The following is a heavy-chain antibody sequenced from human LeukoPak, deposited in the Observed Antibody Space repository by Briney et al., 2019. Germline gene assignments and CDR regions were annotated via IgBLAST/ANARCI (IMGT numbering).Heavy chain of an antibody. CDR3: ARGRRYCTNGVCYKGDYYGMDV. D-gene: IGHD2-8*01. J-gene: IGHJ6*02. Sequence: ASVKVSCKASGYTFTSYDINWVRQATGQGLEWMGWMNPKSGNTGYAQKFQGRVTMTRNTSISTAYMELSSLRSEDTAVYYCARGRRYCTNGVCYKGDYYGMDVWGQGTTVTVSS. CDR1: GYTFTSYD. V-gene: IGHV1-8*01. CDR2: MNPKSGNT.